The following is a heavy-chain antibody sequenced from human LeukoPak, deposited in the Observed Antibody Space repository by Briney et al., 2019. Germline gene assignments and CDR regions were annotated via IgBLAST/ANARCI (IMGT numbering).Heavy chain of an antibody. D-gene: IGHD3-10*01. CDR2: IKQDGSEK. CDR1: GFTFSSYW. V-gene: IGHV3-7*01. Sequence: GGSLRLSCAASGFTFSSYWMNWVRQAPGKGQEWVANIKQDGSEKYYVDSVKGRFTISRDNAKNSLYLQMNSLRAEDTAVYYCAKEGAYPIITYDSWGQGTLVTVSS. J-gene: IGHJ5*01. CDR3: AKEGAYPIITYDS.